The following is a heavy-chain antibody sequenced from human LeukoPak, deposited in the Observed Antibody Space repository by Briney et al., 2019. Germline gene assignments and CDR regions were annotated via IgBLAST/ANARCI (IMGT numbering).Heavy chain of an antibody. V-gene: IGHV4-31*03. Sequence: PSQTLSLTCTVSGGSISSGSYYWSWIRQHPGKGLEWIGYIYYSGSTYYNPSLKSRVTISVDTSKNQFSLKLSSVTAADTAVYYCARVDYDFWSGYYVAFDIWGQGTMVTVSS. CDR3: ARVDYDFWSGYYVAFDI. D-gene: IGHD3-3*01. CDR1: GGSISSGSYY. J-gene: IGHJ3*02. CDR2: IYYSGST.